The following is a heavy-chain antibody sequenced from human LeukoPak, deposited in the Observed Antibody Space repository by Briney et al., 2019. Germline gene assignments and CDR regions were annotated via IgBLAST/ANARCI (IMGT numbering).Heavy chain of an antibody. CDR1: GFTFSSYA. Sequence: GGSLRLSCAASGFTFSSYAMSWVRQAPGKGLEWVSAISGSGGSTYYADSVKGRFTISRDNSKNTLYLHMNSLRAEDTAVYYCAGLRFLEWLSRGGGMDVWGQGTTVTVSS. J-gene: IGHJ6*02. CDR3: AGLRFLEWLSRGGGMDV. CDR2: ISGSGGST. D-gene: IGHD3-3*01. V-gene: IGHV3-23*01.